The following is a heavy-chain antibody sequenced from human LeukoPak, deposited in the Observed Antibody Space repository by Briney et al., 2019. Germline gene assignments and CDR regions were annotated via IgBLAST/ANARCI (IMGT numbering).Heavy chain of an antibody. CDR2: INPNSGDT. J-gene: IGHJ4*02. V-gene: IGHV1-2*02. CDR3: ARDRMGDCATTSCYLAY. D-gene: IGHD2-2*01. Sequence: GASVKVSCKASGYTFTAYNLHWVRQAPGQGLEWMGWINPNSGDTNYAQKFQGRVTMTRDTSITTAYMELSRLTSDDTAIYYGARDRMGDCATTSCYLAYWGQGTLVTVSS. CDR1: GYTFTAYN.